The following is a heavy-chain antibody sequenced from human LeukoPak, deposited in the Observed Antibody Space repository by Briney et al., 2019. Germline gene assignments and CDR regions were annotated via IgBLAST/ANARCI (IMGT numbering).Heavy chain of an antibody. D-gene: IGHD6-19*01. CDR1: GFPLSSFV. V-gene: IGHV3-23*01. J-gene: IGHJ4*02. Sequence: GGSLTLSCAASGFPLSSFVMRGAPEAPGRGVEGVSVISGSGGRTYYADSVKGWFTISRDNSKSTLYLQMNSLRAEDTAVYFCAKGRRALAGSPTDYWGQGTLVTVSS. CDR3: AKGRRALAGSPTDY. CDR2: ISGSGGRT.